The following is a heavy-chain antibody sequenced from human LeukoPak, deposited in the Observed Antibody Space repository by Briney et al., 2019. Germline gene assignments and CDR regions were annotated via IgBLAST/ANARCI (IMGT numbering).Heavy chain of an antibody. CDR3: ARISGRGMVRGVIDY. V-gene: IGHV4-4*02. Sequence: PSETLSLTCAVSGGSISSGHWWSWVRQPPGKGLEWIGEIYHSGSTYYNPSLKSRVTISVDTSKNQFSLKLSSVTAADTAVYYCARISGRGMVRGVIDYWGQGTLVTVSP. CDR2: IYHSGST. J-gene: IGHJ4*02. CDR1: GGSISSGHW. D-gene: IGHD3-10*01.